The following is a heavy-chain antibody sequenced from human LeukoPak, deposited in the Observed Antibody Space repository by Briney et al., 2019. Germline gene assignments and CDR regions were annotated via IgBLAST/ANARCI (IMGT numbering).Heavy chain of an antibody. Sequence: PGGSLRLSCAASGFTFSSYEMNWVRQAPGKGLEWVSYISSSGSTIYYADSVKGRFTISRDNAKNSLYLQMNSLRAEDTAVYYCARTTDNYYYYYMGVWGKGTTVTVSS. D-gene: IGHD4-17*01. CDR1: GFTFSSYE. V-gene: IGHV3-48*03. CDR3: ARTTDNYYYYYMGV. CDR2: ISSSGSTI. J-gene: IGHJ6*03.